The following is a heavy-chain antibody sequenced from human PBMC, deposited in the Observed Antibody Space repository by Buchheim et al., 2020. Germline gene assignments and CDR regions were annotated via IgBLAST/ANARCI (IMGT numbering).Heavy chain of an antibody. Sequence: QVQLVESGGGVVQPGRSLRLSCAASGFTFSSYAMHWVRQAPGKGLEWVAVISYDGSNKYYADSVKGRFTISRDNSKNTLYLKMNSLRAEDTAVYYCARAPTRYCGGDCYPYHWGQGTL. V-gene: IGHV3-30-3*01. CDR3: ARAPTRYCGGDCYPYH. D-gene: IGHD2-21*02. CDR2: ISYDGSNK. J-gene: IGHJ5*02. CDR1: GFTFSSYA.